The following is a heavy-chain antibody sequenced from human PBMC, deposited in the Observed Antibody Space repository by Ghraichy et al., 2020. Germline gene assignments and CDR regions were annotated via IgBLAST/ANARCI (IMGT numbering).Heavy chain of an antibody. CDR1: GGSVSSGSYY. CDR2: IYYSGST. CDR3: ARVRVIGTHFDY. D-gene: IGHD1-26*01. Sequence: ESLNISCTVSGGSVSSGSYYWSWIRQPPGKGLEWIGYIYYSGSTNYNPSLKSRVTISVDTSKNQFSLKLSSVTAADTAVYYCARVRVIGTHFDYWGQGTLVTVSS. V-gene: IGHV4-61*01. J-gene: IGHJ4*02.